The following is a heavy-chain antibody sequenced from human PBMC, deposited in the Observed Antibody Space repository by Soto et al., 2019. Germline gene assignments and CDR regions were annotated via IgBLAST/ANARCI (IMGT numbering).Heavy chain of an antibody. Sequence: QVQLQQWGAGLLKPSETLSLTCAVYGGSFSGYYWSWIRQPPGKGLEWIGEINHSGSTNYNPSLMGRATMSVDTSNNQFSLKLSSVTAADTAVYYCARGRGQLPYMWPRGFDPWGQGTLVTVSS. V-gene: IGHV4-34*01. CDR1: GGSFSGYY. CDR2: INHSGST. D-gene: IGHD2-2*01. CDR3: ARGRGQLPYMWPRGFDP. J-gene: IGHJ5*02.